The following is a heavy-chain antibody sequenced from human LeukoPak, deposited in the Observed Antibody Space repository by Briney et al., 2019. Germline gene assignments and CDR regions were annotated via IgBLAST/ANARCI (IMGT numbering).Heavy chain of an antibody. Sequence: SETLSLTCAVSGYSISSGYYWGWIRQPPGKGLEWIGSIYHSGSTYYNPSLKSRVTISVDTSKNQFSLKLSSVTAADTAVYYCARLTRGMIVVVMIGIDYWGQGNPGHRLL. CDR2: IYHSGST. CDR1: GYSISSGYY. J-gene: IGHJ4*02. CDR3: ARLTRGMIVVVMIGIDY. D-gene: IGHD3-22*01. V-gene: IGHV4-38-2*01.